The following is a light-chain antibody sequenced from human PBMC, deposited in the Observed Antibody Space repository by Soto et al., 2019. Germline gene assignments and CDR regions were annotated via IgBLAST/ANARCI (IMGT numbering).Light chain of an antibody. V-gene: IGKV3-11*01. Sequence: EIVLTQSPATLSLSPGERATLSCRASQSVGSYLAWYQQKPGQAPRLLIEDASNRATGIPARFSGSGSGPEVTLPISSLGREDFAVYDGLRRSNWPPLTFGGGTKVEIK. J-gene: IGKJ4*01. CDR3: LRRSNWPPLT. CDR2: DAS. CDR1: QSVGSY.